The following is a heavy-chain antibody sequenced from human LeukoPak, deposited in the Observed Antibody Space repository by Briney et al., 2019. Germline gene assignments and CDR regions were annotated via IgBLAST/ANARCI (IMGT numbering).Heavy chain of an antibody. Sequence: PSQTLSLTCTVSGGSISSGGYYWSWIRQPPGKGLEWIGYIYHSGSTYYNPSLKSRVTISVDRSKNQFSLKLSSVTAADTAVYYCAKPMATFSKDAFDIWGQGTMVTVSS. J-gene: IGHJ3*02. CDR1: GGSISSGGYY. V-gene: IGHV4-30-2*01. D-gene: IGHD5-24*01. CDR2: IYHSGST. CDR3: AKPMATFSKDAFDI.